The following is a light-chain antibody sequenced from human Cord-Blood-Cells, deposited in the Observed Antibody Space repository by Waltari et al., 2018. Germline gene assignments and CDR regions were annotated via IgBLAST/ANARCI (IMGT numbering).Light chain of an antibody. CDR3: CSYAGSYTFDVV. J-gene: IGLJ2*01. V-gene: IGLV2-11*01. Sequence: QSALTQPPSVSGPPGQSVTISCTGTSSDVGGYNYVSWYQQHPGKAPKLMIYDVSKRPSGVPDRFSGSKSGNTASLTISGLQAEDEADYYCCSYAGSYTFDVVFGGGTKLTVL. CDR2: DVS. CDR1: SSDVGGYNY.